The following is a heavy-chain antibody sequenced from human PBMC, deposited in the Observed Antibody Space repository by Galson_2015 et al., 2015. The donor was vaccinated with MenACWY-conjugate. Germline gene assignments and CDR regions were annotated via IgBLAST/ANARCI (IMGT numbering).Heavy chain of an antibody. V-gene: IGHV4-39*01. Sequence: LSLTCTVSGGSISSSSYYWGWIRQPPGKGLEWIGSIYYSGSTYYNPSLKSRVTISVDTSRNQFSLKLSSVTAADTAVYYCARHGRGSGWYGFVDYWGQGTLVTVSS. D-gene: IGHD6-19*01. CDR1: GGSISSSSYY. CDR3: ARHGRGSGWYGFVDY. CDR2: IYYSGST. J-gene: IGHJ4*02.